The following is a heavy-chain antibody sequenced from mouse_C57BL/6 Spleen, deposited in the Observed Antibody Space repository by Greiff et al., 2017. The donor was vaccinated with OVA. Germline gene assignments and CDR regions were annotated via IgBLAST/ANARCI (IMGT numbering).Heavy chain of an antibody. J-gene: IGHJ3*01. CDR2: ISDGGSYT. D-gene: IGHD1-1*01. V-gene: IGHV5-4*01. Sequence: EVQGVESGGGLVKPGGSLKLSCAASGFTFSSYAMSWVRQTPETRLEWVATISDGGSYTYYPDNVKGRCTISRDNAKNNLYLQMCHLKSEDTAMYYCASSDYYGSRFAYWGQGTLVTVSA. CDR3: ASSDYYGSRFAY. CDR1: GFTFSSYA.